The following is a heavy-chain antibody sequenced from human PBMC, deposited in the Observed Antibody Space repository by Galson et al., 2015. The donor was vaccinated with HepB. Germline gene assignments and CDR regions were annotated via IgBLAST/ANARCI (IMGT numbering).Heavy chain of an antibody. CDR3: ARATSGGYCSRTSWYYFDY. J-gene: IGHJ4*02. CDR2: IYSGGYR. CDR1: GFTVITNY. D-gene: IGHD2-2*01. Sequence: SLRLSCAASGFTVITNYMSWVRQAPGKGLEWVSIIYSGGYRTYADSVKGRFTISRDNSKNTVYLQMNSLRAEDTAVYYCARATSGGYCSRTSWYYFDYWGQGTLVTVSS. V-gene: IGHV3-53*01.